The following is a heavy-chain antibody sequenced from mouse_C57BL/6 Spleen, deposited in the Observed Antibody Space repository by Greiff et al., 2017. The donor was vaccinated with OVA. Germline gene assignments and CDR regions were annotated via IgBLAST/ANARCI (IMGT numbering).Heavy chain of an antibody. Sequence: EVMLVESGGDLVKPGGSLKLSCAASGFTFSSYGMSWVRQTPDKRLEWVATISSGGSYTYYPDSVKGRFTISTDNAKNTLYLQMSSLKSEDTAMYYCARHEGYYGSIYYFDYWGQGTTLTVSS. CDR2: ISSGGSYT. D-gene: IGHD1-1*01. CDR1: GFTFSSYG. CDR3: ARHEGYYGSIYYFDY. V-gene: IGHV5-6*01. J-gene: IGHJ2*01.